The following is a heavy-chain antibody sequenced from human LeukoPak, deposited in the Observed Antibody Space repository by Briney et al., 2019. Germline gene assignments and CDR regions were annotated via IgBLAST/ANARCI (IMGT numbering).Heavy chain of an antibody. CDR3: AFAPAGYDWYFDL. CDR1: GGSISSYY. V-gene: IGHV4-59*08. D-gene: IGHD6-13*01. Sequence: PSETLSLTCTVSGGSISSYYWSWIRQPPGKGLEWIGYIYYSGSTNYNPSLKSRVTISVDTSKNQFSLKLSSVTAADTAVYYCAFAPAGYDWYFDLWGRGTLVTVSS. CDR2: IYYSGST. J-gene: IGHJ2*01.